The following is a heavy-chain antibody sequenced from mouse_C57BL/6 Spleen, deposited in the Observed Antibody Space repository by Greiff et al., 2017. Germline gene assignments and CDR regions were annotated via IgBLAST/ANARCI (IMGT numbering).Heavy chain of an antibody. CDR3: ASGSSPAWLAY. CDR2: IYPGDGDT. V-gene: IGHV1-80*01. CDR1: GYAFSSYW. J-gene: IGHJ3*01. D-gene: IGHD1-1*01. Sequence: VLLQQSGAELVKPGASVKISCKASGYAFSSYWMNWVKQRPGKGLEWIGQIYPGDGDTNYHGKFKGKVTLTADKASSTAYMQLSSLTSEDSAVYCCASGSSPAWLAYWGQGTLVTVSA.